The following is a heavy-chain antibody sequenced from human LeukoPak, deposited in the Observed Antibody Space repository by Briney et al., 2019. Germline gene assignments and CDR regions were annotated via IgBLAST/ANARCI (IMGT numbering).Heavy chain of an antibody. J-gene: IGHJ6*04. CDR2: ISSGSTI. Sequence: PGGTLRLSCAASGFTFSSYEMNWVRQAPGKGLEWVSYISSGSTIYYADSVKGRFTIPRDNAKNSLYLQMNSLRAEDTAVYYCAELGITMIGGVWGKGTTVTISS. CDR1: GFTFSSYE. D-gene: IGHD3-10*02. CDR3: AELGITMIGGV. V-gene: IGHV3-48*03.